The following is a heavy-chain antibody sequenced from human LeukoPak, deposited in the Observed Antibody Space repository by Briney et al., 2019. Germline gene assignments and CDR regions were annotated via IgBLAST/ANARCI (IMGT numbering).Heavy chain of an antibody. CDR3: AKADSSGYLDC. D-gene: IGHD3-22*01. CDR2: IFPGDSDT. J-gene: IGHJ4*02. CDR1: EYSFTNYW. V-gene: IGHV5-51*01. Sequence: GESLKISCKGSEYSFTNYWIGWVRQMPGKGLEWMGIIFPGDSDTRYSPSFQGQVSISADKSISTAYLQWSSLKASDTGMYYRAKADSSGYLDCWGQGTLVTVSS.